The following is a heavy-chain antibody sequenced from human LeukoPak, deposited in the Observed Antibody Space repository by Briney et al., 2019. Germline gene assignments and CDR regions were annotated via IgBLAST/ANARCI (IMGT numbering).Heavy chain of an antibody. CDR1: GFTFSSYS. D-gene: IGHD4-11*01. Sequence: GGSLRLSCAASGFTFSSYSMNWVRQAPGKGLEWVSSISSSSSYIYYADSVKGRFTISRDNAKNSLYLQMNGLRAEDTAVYYCARSKYYSNYGWFDPWGQGTLVTVSS. J-gene: IGHJ5*02. CDR3: ARSKYYSNYGWFDP. CDR2: ISSSSSYI. V-gene: IGHV3-21*01.